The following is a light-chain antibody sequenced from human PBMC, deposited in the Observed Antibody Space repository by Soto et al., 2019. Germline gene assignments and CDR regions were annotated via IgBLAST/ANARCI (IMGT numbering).Light chain of an antibody. CDR2: LGS. CDR1: QSLLHSNGYNY. V-gene: IGKV2-28*01. J-gene: IGKJ5*01. CDR3: MRALQAPIT. Sequence: DIVMTQSPLSLPVTPGEPASISCRSSQSLLHSNGYNYLDWYLQKPGQSPQLLIYLGSNRASGVPDRFSGSGSGTDFTLKISRVEAEDVGVYYCMRALQAPITFGQRTRLEIK.